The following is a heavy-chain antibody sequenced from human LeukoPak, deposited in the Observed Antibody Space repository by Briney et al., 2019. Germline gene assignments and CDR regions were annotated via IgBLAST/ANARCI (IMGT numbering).Heavy chain of an antibody. Sequence: SETLSLTCNVSGGSISSYYWSWIRQPPGKGLEWIGYIHNSGDTNYNPSLESRVIISVDMSRNQFSLKLSSVTAADTAVYYCARRLTMIVENAFDIWGQGTMVTVSS. D-gene: IGHD3-22*01. CDR2: IHNSGDT. J-gene: IGHJ3*02. V-gene: IGHV4-59*08. CDR3: ARRLTMIVENAFDI. CDR1: GGSISSYY.